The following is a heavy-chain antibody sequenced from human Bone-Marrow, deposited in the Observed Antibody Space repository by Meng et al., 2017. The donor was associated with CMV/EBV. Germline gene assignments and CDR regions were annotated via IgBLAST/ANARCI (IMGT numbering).Heavy chain of an antibody. Sequence: GESLKISCASSGFTFSSFWMHWVRQAPGKGLVWVSRISSGGSSTSYADPVKGRFTISRDNAKNTLYMPMNSRRAGDTAVYYCAKVGGLWSGYIEYWGQGTLVTVYS. J-gene: IGHJ4*02. V-gene: IGHV3-74*01. CDR3: AKVGGLWSGYIEY. D-gene: IGHD3-3*01. CDR1: GFTFSSFW. CDR2: ISSGGSST.